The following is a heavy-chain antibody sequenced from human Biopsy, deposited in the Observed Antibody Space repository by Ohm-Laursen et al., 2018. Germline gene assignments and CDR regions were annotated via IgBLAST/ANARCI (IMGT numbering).Heavy chain of an antibody. J-gene: IGHJ4*02. CDR2: FRFEDRT. CDR1: GGSISNYF. D-gene: IGHD1-26*01. V-gene: IGHV4-59*07. Sequence: PSDTLSLTCAVSGGSISNYFWTWIRQPPGKGLEWIGYFRFEDRTSYNSSLKSRVTISADTSKNQFSLRLSSVTAADTAVYYCALGGGSYVNFDYWGQGTLVTASS. CDR3: ALGGGSYVNFDY.